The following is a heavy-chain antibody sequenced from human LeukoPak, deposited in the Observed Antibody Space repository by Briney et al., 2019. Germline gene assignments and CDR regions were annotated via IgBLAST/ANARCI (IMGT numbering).Heavy chain of an antibody. V-gene: IGHV4-39*01. CDR3: ARHGAHRGWFGP. CDR2: IYYSGST. CDR1: GXSISNSSYY. Sequence: SETLSLTCTVSGXSISNSSYYWGWIRQPPGKGLEWIGSIYYSGSTYYNPSLKSRVTISVDTSKNQFSLKLSSVTAADTAVYYYARHGAHRGWFGPWGQGTLVTVSS. D-gene: IGHD3-10*01. J-gene: IGHJ5*02.